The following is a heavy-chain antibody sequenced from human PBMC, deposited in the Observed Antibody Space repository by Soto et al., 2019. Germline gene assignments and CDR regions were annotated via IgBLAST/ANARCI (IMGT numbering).Heavy chain of an antibody. CDR1: GFSFSGYA. V-gene: IGHV3-23*01. CDR3: AKNSKGYSGSYFDH. CDR2: VSGSGATT. Sequence: EVQLLESGGGVGQPGGSLRLSCSASGFSFSGYAMSWVRQSAGKGLEWVSAVSGSGATTFYADSVRGRFTISRDNSNNSCYLLSSDLRGEDTAVYYCAKNSKGYSGSYFDHWGQGIPVTVSS. J-gene: IGHJ4*02. D-gene: IGHD5-12*01.